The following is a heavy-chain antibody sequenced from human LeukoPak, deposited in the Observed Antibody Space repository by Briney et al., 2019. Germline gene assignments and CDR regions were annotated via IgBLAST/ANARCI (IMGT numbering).Heavy chain of an antibody. Sequence: PSETLSLTCTVSGGSISSYYWSWIRQPPGKGLEWIGEINHSGSTNYNPSLKSRVTISVDTSKNQFSLKLSSVTAADTAVYYCARRSTETTVSVLFDYWGQGTLVTVSS. D-gene: IGHD4-4*01. CDR3: ARRSTETTVSVLFDY. V-gene: IGHV4-34*01. CDR2: INHSGST. CDR1: GGSISSYY. J-gene: IGHJ4*02.